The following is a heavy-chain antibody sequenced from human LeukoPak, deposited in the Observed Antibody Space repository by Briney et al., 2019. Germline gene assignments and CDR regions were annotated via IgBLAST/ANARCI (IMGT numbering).Heavy chain of an antibody. V-gene: IGHV3-7*01. CDR3: TRFESDFAYYYGMDV. D-gene: IGHD2-21*01. CDR1: GFIFSSYW. Sequence: GGSLRLSCAASGFIFSSYWMSWVRQVPGKGLGWVANINEDGTGKYYVDSVKDRFTISRDNAKNSLYLQMNSLRVEDTAVYYCTRFESDFAYYYGMDVWGQGTTVTVSS. J-gene: IGHJ6*02. CDR2: INEDGTGK.